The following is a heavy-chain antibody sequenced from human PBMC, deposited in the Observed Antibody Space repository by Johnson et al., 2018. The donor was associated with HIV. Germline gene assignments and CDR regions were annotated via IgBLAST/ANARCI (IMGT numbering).Heavy chain of an antibody. CDR1: GFTFSKYA. D-gene: IGHD2-21*01. J-gene: IGHJ3*02. Sequence: QMQLVESGGGVVQPGRSLRLSCAASGFTFSKYAIHWVRQAPGKGLEWVALISYDGSNKDYADSVKGRFTISRDNSKNTLFLQMNSLRAEDTAVYYCVREESILVVIAVQACDIWGQGTMVTVSS. V-gene: IGHV3-30*04. CDR2: ISYDGSNK. CDR3: VREESILVVIAVQACDI.